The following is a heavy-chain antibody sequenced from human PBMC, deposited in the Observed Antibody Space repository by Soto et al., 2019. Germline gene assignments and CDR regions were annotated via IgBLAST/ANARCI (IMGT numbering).Heavy chain of an antibody. V-gene: IGHV5-51*01. CDR3: ARSNYGDHYYYYYMDV. J-gene: IGHJ6*03. CDR1: GYSFTSYW. D-gene: IGHD4-17*01. CDR2: IYPGDSDT. Sequence: GESLKISCKGSGYSFTSYWIGWVRQMPGKGLEWMGIIYPGDSDTRYSPSFQGQVTISADKSISTAYLQWSSLKASDTAMYYCARSNYGDHYYYYYMDVWGKGTTVTVSS.